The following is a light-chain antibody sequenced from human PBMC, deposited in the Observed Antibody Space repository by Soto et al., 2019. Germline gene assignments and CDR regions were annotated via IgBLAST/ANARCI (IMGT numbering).Light chain of an antibody. J-gene: IGKJ1*01. CDR2: GAS. V-gene: IGKV3-15*01. CDR1: QSVSSN. Sequence: EIVMTQSPAILSVSPGERAALSCRASQSVSSNLAWYQQKPGQAPRLLIYGASTRATGVPAWFRGSGSGTDFTLTISALQSEDFAVYYCQHYNNWPPWTFGRGTKVEIK. CDR3: QHYNNWPPWT.